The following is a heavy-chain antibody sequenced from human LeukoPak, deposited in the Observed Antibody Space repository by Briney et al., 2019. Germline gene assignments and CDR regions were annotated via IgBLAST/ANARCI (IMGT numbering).Heavy chain of an antibody. CDR1: GFTFDDYG. CDR3: ATTISSSWFEPSDY. V-gene: IGHV3-20*04. Sequence: GGSLRLSCAASGFTFDDYGMSWVRQAPGKGLEWVSGINWNGGSTGYADSVKGRFTISRDNAKNSLYLQMNSLRSEDTAVYYCATTISSSWFEPSDYWGQGTLVTVSS. CDR2: INWNGGST. J-gene: IGHJ4*02. D-gene: IGHD6-13*01.